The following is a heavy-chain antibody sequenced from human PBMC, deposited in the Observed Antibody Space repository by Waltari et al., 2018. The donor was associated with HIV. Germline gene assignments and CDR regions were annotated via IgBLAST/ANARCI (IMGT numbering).Heavy chain of an antibody. D-gene: IGHD1-7*01. Sequence: EVQLVQSGGGLVQPGGSLTVACAASGFSFNTYWMSWIRPAPGKELERVANIKGEGSEKNDVDSLEGRFTIARDNAENSVYLQMNSLGAEDTAVYYCARFFLGRPELDFDYWGQGTLVTVSS. CDR2: IKGEGSEK. V-gene: IGHV3-7*01. CDR1: GFSFNTYW. J-gene: IGHJ4*02. CDR3: ARFFLGRPELDFDY.